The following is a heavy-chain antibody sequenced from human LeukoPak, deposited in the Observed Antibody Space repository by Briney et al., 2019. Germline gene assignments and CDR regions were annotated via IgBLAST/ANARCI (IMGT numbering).Heavy chain of an antibody. V-gene: IGHV3-7*01. CDR1: GFTFSSYS. J-gene: IGHJ3*02. Sequence: PGGSLRLSCAASGFTFSSYSMNWVRQAPGKGLEWVANIKQDGSEKYYVDSVKGRFTISRDNAKNSLYLQMNSLRAEDTAVYYCARDDTYYYDSSGSDAFDIWGQGTMVTVSS. CDR3: ARDDTYYYDSSGSDAFDI. D-gene: IGHD3-22*01. CDR2: IKQDGSEK.